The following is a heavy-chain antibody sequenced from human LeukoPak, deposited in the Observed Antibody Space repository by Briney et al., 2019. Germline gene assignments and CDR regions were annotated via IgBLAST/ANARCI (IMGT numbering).Heavy chain of an antibody. D-gene: IGHD2-2*01. Sequence: GGSLRLSCAVSGFTFTKYWMTWVRQAPGKGLEWVANIKQDGSEKFYVDSVKGRFTISRDNAKNSLDLQINSLGAEDTAVYYCARGLDCRSTSCYLDNWGQGTLVTVSS. CDR3: ARGLDCRSTSCYLDN. CDR2: IKQDGSEK. J-gene: IGHJ4*02. V-gene: IGHV3-7*01. CDR1: GFTFTKYW.